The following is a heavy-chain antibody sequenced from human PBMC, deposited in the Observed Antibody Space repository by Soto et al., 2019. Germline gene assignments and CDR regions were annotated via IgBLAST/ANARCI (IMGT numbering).Heavy chain of an antibody. V-gene: IGHV4-31*03. CDR3: TRVLLHNSGYYFDY. Sequence: QVQLQESGPGLVKPSQTLSLTCTVSGGSISSGGYYWNWIRQHPGKGLEWIGYIYYSGSTYYNPYLKSRVTISVDTSKNQFSLKLSSVTAADTAVYYCTRVLLHNSGYYFDYWGQGTLVTVSS. CDR2: IYYSGST. CDR1: GGSISSGGYY. D-gene: IGHD6-19*01. J-gene: IGHJ4*02.